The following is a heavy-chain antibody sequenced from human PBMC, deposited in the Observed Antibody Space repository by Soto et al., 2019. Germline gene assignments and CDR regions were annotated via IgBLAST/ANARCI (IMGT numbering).Heavy chain of an antibody. CDR2: IWYDGDRK. J-gene: IGHJ6*02. CDR1: GFIFKTFG. Sequence: QVQLVESGGGVVQPGGSLRLSCASSGFIFKTFGMHWVRQAPGNGLEWSAVIWYDGDRKHYADSVKGRFTISRDNSNNTLYLQMTDMRVEDTAVSYCVRERPPHSTSWYSGGLGVWGPGPTVIVSS. CDR3: VRERPPHSTSWYSGGLGV. V-gene: IGHV3-33*01. D-gene: IGHD2-2*01.